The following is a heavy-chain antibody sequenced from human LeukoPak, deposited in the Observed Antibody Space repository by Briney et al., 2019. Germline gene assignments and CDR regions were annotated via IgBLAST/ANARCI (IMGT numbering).Heavy chain of an antibody. V-gene: IGHV3-53*01. CDR2: MHSGGST. CDR1: EFIVSNSY. CDR3: ARDRPYSTSWYSFDS. Sequence: PGGSLRLSCAASEFIVSNSYMNWVRQTPGKGLEWVSVMHSGGSTYYSDSVKGRFTISRDNAKNTSYLQMNSLRAEDTAVYYCARDRPYSTSWYSFDSWGQGTLVTVSS. D-gene: IGHD6-13*01. J-gene: IGHJ4*02.